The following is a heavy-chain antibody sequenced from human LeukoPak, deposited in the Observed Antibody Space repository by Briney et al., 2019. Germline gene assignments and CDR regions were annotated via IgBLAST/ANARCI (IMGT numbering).Heavy chain of an antibody. D-gene: IGHD3-3*01. CDR1: GFTFSSVS. CDR2: ISSSSNTI. J-gene: IGHJ4*02. CDR3: ARDGFDFWSGYPTTVDY. Sequence: GGSLRLSCAASGFTFSSVSMNSVRQAPAKGLEWVSYISSSSNTIYYADSVKGRFTISRDNANNSLYLQINSLRAEDTAVYYCARDGFDFWSGYPTTVDYWGQGRLVTVSS. V-gene: IGHV3-48*01.